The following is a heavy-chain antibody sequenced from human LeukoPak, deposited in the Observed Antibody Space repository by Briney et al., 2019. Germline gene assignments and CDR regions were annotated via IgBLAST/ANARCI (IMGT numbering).Heavy chain of an antibody. CDR1: GFAFSNYA. CDR3: AKGHAPSGSYADY. Sequence: GGSLRLSCSASGFAFSNYAMTWVRQAPGRGLEWVSTIYGSGGGTYYADSVKGRFTISRDNSKNTLYVQMNSLRAEDTAVYYCAKGHAPSGSYADYWGQGTLVTVSS. CDR2: IYGSGGGT. D-gene: IGHD1-26*01. V-gene: IGHV3-23*01. J-gene: IGHJ4*02.